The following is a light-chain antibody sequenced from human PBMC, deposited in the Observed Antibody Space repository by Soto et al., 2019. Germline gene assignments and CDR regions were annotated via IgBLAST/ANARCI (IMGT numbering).Light chain of an antibody. CDR2: AAS. J-gene: IGKJ1*01. CDR1: QSISNY. V-gene: IGKV1-39*01. CDR3: QQSYSTLRT. Sequence: DIQMTQSPSSLSASLGDRVTITCRASQSISNYLNWYQQKPGKAPNLLIYAASSLQSGVPARFSGSGSGTDFTLTISSLQPEDFATYYCQQSYSTLRTFGQGTKVDI.